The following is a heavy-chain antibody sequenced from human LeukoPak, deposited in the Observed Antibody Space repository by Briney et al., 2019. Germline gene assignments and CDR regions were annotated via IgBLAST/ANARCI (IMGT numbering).Heavy chain of an antibody. CDR3: AKDWDSSPYFDY. Sequence: PGRFLRLSCAASGFTFSSYGMHWVRQAPGKGLEWVAVISYDGSNKYYADSVKGRFTISRDNSKNTLYLQMNSLRAEDTAVYYCAKDWDSSPYFDYWGQGTLVTVSS. J-gene: IGHJ4*02. CDR1: GFTFSSYG. D-gene: IGHD3-22*01. V-gene: IGHV3-30*18. CDR2: ISYDGSNK.